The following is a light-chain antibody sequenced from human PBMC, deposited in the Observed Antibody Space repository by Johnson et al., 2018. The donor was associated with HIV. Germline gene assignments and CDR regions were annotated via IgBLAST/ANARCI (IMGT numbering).Light chain of an antibody. Sequence: HSVLTQPPSVSAAPGQKVTISCSGSSSNIGNNYVSWYQQLPGTAPKLLIYENNKRPSGIPDRFSGSKSGTSATLGITGLQTGDEADYYCGTWVSSLSAGGYVCATGTKVTVL. V-gene: IGLV1-51*02. CDR2: ENN. CDR1: SSNIGNNY. J-gene: IGLJ1*01. CDR3: GTWVSSLSAGGYV.